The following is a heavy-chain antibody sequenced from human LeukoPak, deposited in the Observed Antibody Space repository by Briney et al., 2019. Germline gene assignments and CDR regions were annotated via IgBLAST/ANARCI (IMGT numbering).Heavy chain of an antibody. Sequence: GGSLRLSCAASGFTFSSYWMSWVRQAPGKGLEWVANIKQDGSEKYYVDSVKGRFTISRDNAKNSLYLQMNSLRAEDTAVYYCARDFSRDSSGYYSLDYWGQGTLVTVSS. V-gene: IGHV3-7*01. CDR3: ARDFSRDSSGYYSLDY. D-gene: IGHD3-22*01. J-gene: IGHJ4*02. CDR1: GFTFSSYW. CDR2: IKQDGSEK.